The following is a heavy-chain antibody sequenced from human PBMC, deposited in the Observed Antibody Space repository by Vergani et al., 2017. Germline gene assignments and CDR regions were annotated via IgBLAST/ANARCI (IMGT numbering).Heavy chain of an antibody. CDR3: AREAYCSSTSCPHDAFDI. V-gene: IGHV4-61*02. Sequence: QVQLQESGPGLVKPSQTLSLTCTVSGGSISSGTYYWSWIRQPAGTGLEWIGRIYTSGSTNYNPSLKSRVSMSLDTSKNQFSLKLSSVTAADTAVCYCAREAYCSSTSCPHDAFDIWGQGTMVTVSS. J-gene: IGHJ3*02. D-gene: IGHD2-2*01. CDR1: GGSISSGTYY. CDR2: IYTSGST.